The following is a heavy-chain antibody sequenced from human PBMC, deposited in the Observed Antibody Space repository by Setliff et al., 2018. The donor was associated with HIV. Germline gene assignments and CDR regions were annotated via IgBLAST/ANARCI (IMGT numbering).Heavy chain of an antibody. Sequence: SETLSLTCTVSGDSTSSSSSYWGWIRQPPGKGLEWIGSIYYSGSTYYNPSLKSRVTISVDTSKNSLYLQMNSLRAEDTAVYYCARGIVAPGPRLDYWGQGTPVTVSS. D-gene: IGHD1-26*01. CDR3: ARGIVAPGPRLDY. CDR1: GDSTSSSSSY. J-gene: IGHJ4*02. V-gene: IGHV4-39*01. CDR2: IYYSGST.